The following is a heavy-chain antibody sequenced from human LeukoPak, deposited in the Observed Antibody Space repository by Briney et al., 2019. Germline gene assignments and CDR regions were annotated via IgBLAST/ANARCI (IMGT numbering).Heavy chain of an antibody. D-gene: IGHD5-18*01. CDR3: ARDGYSYGPGDYYYGMDV. Sequence: ASVKVSCKASGYTFTSYGISWVRQAPGQGLEWMGWISAYNGNTNYAQKLQGRVTMTTDTSTSTAYMELRSLRSDDTAVYYCARDGYSYGPGDYYYGMDVWGQGTTVTVSS. CDR1: GYTFTSYG. J-gene: IGHJ6*02. V-gene: IGHV1-18*01. CDR2: ISAYNGNT.